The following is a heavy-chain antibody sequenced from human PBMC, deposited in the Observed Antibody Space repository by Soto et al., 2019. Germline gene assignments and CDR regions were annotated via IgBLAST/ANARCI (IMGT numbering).Heavy chain of an antibody. CDR3: AAGQPWGGYYYDSSGPFDY. Sequence: SVKVSCKASGFTSTSSAVQWVRQARGQRLEWIGWIVVGSGNTNYAQKFQERVTITRDMSTSTAYMELSSLRSEDTAVYYCAAGQPWGGYYYDSSGPFDYWGQGTLVTVSS. J-gene: IGHJ4*02. D-gene: IGHD3-22*01. CDR2: IVVGSGNT. CDR1: GFTSTSSA. V-gene: IGHV1-58*01.